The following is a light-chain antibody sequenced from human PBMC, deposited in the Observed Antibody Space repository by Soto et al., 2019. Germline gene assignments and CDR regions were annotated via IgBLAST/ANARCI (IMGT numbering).Light chain of an antibody. CDR3: QSADSSATFPV. J-gene: IGLJ1*01. Sequence: SYQLTQPPSVSVSPGQTARITCSGDALPKQYVYWYQQKPGQAPVMIIYKDTQRPSGIPERFSGSNSGTTVTLTMSGVQAEDEADYYCQSADSSATFPVFGTGTKVTVL. V-gene: IGLV3-25*02. CDR2: KDT. CDR1: ALPKQY.